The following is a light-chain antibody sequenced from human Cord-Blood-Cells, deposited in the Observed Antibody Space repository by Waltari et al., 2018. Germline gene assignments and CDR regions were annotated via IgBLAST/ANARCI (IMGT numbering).Light chain of an antibody. Sequence: QSALTQPRSVSGSPGQSVTISCTGTSSDVGGYNYVSWYQQHPGKAPILMVYDVSKRPSGVPDRFSGSKSGDTASLTISGLQAEDEADYYCCAYAGSYTYVVGTGTKVTVL. CDR2: DVS. J-gene: IGLJ1*01. V-gene: IGLV2-11*01. CDR3: CAYAGSYTYV. CDR1: SSDVGGYNY.